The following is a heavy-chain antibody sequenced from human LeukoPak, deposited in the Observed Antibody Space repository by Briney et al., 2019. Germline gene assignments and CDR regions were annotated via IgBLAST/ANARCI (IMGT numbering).Heavy chain of an antibody. V-gene: IGHV3-23*01. CDR3: AKGPGYQPPSVDY. D-gene: IGHD2-2*01. Sequence: GGSLRLSCAPSGFTFSSYATSWVRHAPGEGLEWVSAISGSGGSTYYADSVKGRFTISRDHSKNTLYLQMNSLRAEDTAVYYCAKGPGYQPPSVDYWGQGTLVTVSS. CDR2: ISGSGGST. CDR1: GFTFSSYA. J-gene: IGHJ4*02.